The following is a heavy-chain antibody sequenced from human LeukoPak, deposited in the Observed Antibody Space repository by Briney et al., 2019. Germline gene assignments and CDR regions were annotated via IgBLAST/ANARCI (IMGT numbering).Heavy chain of an antibody. J-gene: IGHJ4*02. D-gene: IGHD6-19*01. V-gene: IGHV3-23*01. Sequence: GGSLRLSCAASGFTFSSYAMNWVRQAPGKGLEWISAISGSGGSTYYSDSVKGRFTISRDNSKNTLYLQMNSLRAEDTAVYYCAKAFDRLPPPVEWAGTDYWGQGTLVTVSS. CDR1: GFTFSSYA. CDR2: ISGSGGST. CDR3: AKAFDRLPPPVEWAGTDY.